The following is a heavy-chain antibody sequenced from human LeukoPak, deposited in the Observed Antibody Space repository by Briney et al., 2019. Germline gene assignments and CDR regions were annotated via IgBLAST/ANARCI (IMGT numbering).Heavy chain of an antibody. J-gene: IGHJ4*01. Sequence: SETLSLTCTVSGGSISSGSYYWSWIRQPAGKGLEWIGRIYTSGSTNYNPSLKSRVTISADTSKSQFSLNLSSVTAADTAVFFCARDRGYGGYDPTFDYWGHGTLVIVSS. D-gene: IGHD5-12*01. CDR2: IYTSGST. CDR1: GGSISSGSYY. CDR3: ARDRGYGGYDPTFDY. V-gene: IGHV4-61*02.